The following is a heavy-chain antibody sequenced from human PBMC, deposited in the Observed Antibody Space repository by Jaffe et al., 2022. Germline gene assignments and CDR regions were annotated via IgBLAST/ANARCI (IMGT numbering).Heavy chain of an antibody. V-gene: IGHV3-48*03. Sequence: EVQLVESGGGLVQPGGSLRLSCAASGFTFSSYEMNWVRQAPGKGLEWVSYISSSGSTIYYADSVKGRFTISRDNAKNSLYLQMNSLRAEDTAVYYCARVNALAFDIWGQGTMVTVSS. CDR1: GFTFSSYE. CDR2: ISSSGSTI. CDR3: ARVNALAFDI. J-gene: IGHJ3*02.